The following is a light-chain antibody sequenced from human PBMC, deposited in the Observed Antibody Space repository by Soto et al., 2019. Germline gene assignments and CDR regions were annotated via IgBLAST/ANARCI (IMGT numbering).Light chain of an antibody. J-gene: IGKJ4*01. Sequence: EIVMTQSPPTLSVSPGERDTLSCRASQSVSSNLAWYQQKPGQAPRLLIYGASTRSTGIPARFSGSGSGTEFTLTISSLQSEDFAVYYCQQYNNWPPTFGGGTKVEIK. CDR3: QQYNNWPPT. CDR2: GAS. V-gene: IGKV3-15*01. CDR1: QSVSSN.